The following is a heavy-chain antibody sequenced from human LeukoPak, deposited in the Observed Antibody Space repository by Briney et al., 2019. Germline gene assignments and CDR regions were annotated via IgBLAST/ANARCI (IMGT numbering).Heavy chain of an antibody. CDR3: ARDWGLYCSSTSCYIDYYYYYMDV. CDR1: GFTFSSYS. CDR2: ISSSSSTI. Sequence: PGGSLRLSCAASGFTFSSYSMNWVRQAPGKGLEWVSYISSSSSTIYYADSVKGRFTISRDNAKNSLYLQMNSLRAEDTAVYYCARDWGLYCSSTSCYIDYYYYYMDVWGKGTTVTVSS. J-gene: IGHJ6*03. D-gene: IGHD2-2*02. V-gene: IGHV3-48*01.